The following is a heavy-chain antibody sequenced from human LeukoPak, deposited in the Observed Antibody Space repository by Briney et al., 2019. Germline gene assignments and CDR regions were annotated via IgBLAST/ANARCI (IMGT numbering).Heavy chain of an antibody. V-gene: IGHV4-39*07. D-gene: IGHD5-12*01. Sequence: SETLSLTCIVSGGSISSSSYYWGWIRQSPGKGLEWIGSIYYSGSSSYYNPSLKSRVTISVDTSKNQFSLKLSSVTAADTAVYYCARGGGNVSLLGIVATTYFDYWGQGTLVTVSS. CDR3: ARGGGNVSLLGIVATTYFDY. J-gene: IGHJ4*02. CDR2: IYYSGSSS. CDR1: GGSISSSSYY.